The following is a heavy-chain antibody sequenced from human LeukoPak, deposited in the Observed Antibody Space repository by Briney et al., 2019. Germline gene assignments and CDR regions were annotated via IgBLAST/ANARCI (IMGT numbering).Heavy chain of an antibody. CDR1: GFTFDDYG. Sequence: PGGSLRLSCAASGFTFDDYGMSWVRQAPGKGLEWVSGINWNGGSTGYADSVKGRFTISRDNAKNSLYLQMNSLRAEDTALYYRARRGPLYCSSTSCYRVGAFDIWGQGTMVTVSS. CDR2: INWNGGST. D-gene: IGHD2-2*02. J-gene: IGHJ3*02. CDR3: ARRGPLYCSSTSCYRVGAFDI. V-gene: IGHV3-20*04.